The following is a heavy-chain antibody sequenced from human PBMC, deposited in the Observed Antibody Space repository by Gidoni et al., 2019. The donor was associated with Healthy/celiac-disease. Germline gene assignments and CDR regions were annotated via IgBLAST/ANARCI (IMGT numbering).Heavy chain of an antibody. CDR1: GYTLTEFS. Sequence: QVQLVQSGAEVKKPGASGKVSCKVSGYTLTEFSMHWVRQAPGKGLEWMGGFDPEDGETIYAQKFQGRVTMTEDTSTDTAYMELSSLRSEDTAVYYCATVKGWFGELLFDYWGQGTLVTVSS. CDR2: FDPEDGET. D-gene: IGHD3-10*01. CDR3: ATVKGWFGELLFDY. V-gene: IGHV1-24*01. J-gene: IGHJ4*02.